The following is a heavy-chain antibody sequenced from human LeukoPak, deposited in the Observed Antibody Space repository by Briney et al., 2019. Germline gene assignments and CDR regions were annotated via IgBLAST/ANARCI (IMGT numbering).Heavy chain of an antibody. CDR3: ARDEVSNYYYYGMDV. D-gene: IGHD1-14*01. J-gene: IGHJ6*02. V-gene: IGHV1-18*01. Sequence: GASVKVSCKASGYTFTTHGISWVRQAPGQGLEWMGWISAYNGNTNYAQKLQGRVTMTTDTSTSTAYMELRSLRSDDTAVYYCARDEVSNYYYYGMDVWGQGTTVTVSS. CDR1: GYTFTTHG. CDR2: ISAYNGNT.